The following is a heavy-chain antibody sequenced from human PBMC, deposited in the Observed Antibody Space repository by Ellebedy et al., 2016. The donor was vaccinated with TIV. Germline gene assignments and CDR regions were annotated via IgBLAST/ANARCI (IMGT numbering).Heavy chain of an antibody. CDR1: GFIFTDYA. CDR3: AKERGYGHFYFDY. D-gene: IGHD5-12*01. V-gene: IGHV3-23*01. J-gene: IGHJ4*02. Sequence: GESLKISCEASGFIFTDYAMAWVRQAPGKGLEWVSSISAVTYYGDSVKGRFSISRDTSRNTVYLEMNTLRAEDTAVYYCAKERGYGHFYFDYWGQGRQVTVSS. CDR2: ISAVT.